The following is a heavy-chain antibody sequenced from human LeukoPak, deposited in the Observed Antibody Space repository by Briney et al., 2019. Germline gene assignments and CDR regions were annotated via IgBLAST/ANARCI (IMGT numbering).Heavy chain of an antibody. CDR1: GGSISTYY. Sequence: SETLSLTCTVTGGSISTYYWSWIRQSPGKGLEWIGYVYYVGSTSYNPSLVGRVTISVDTSKNQFSLKLRSVTAADTAVYYCARALGIRYAFDIWGQGTMVTVSS. CDR2: VYYVGST. V-gene: IGHV4-59*01. CDR3: ARALGIRYAFDI. D-gene: IGHD6-13*01. J-gene: IGHJ3*02.